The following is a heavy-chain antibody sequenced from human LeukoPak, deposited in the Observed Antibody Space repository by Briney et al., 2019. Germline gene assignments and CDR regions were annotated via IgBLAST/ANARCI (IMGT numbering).Heavy chain of an antibody. CDR3: AKDNRHWGGYYFDY. CDR2: ISYDGSNK. V-gene: IGHV3-30*18. Sequence: PGGSLRLSCAASGFTFSSYSMNWVRQAPGKGLEWVAVISYDGSNKFYADSVKGRFTISRDKFKNTLYLQMNSLRAEDTAVYYCAKDNRHWGGYYFDYWGQGTLVTVSS. CDR1: GFTFSSYS. D-gene: IGHD3-16*01. J-gene: IGHJ4*01.